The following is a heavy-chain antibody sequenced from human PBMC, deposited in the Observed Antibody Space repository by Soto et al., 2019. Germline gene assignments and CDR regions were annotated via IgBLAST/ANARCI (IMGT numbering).Heavy chain of an antibody. D-gene: IGHD3-22*01. CDR3: ARSYYYYDSSGYP. CDR2: IIPIFGTA. J-gene: IGHJ5*02. Sequence: VKVSCKASGGTFSSYAISWVRQAPGQGLEWMGGIIPIFGTANYAQKFQGRVTITADESTSTAYMELSSLRSEDTAVYYCARSYYYYDSSGYPCGQGTLLTVSS. CDR1: GGTFSSYA. V-gene: IGHV1-69*13.